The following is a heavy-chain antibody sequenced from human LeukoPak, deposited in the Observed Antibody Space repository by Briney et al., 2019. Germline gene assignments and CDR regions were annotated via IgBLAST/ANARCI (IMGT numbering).Heavy chain of an antibody. Sequence: ASETLSLTCTVSAGSISPYYWSWIRQPPGKGLEWLGYIYYSGSTDYNPSLMGRLTISVDTSKNQFSLTLTSVTEADTAVYYCARDYGGKLDYWGHGTLVTVSS. J-gene: IGHJ4*01. CDR2: IYYSGST. CDR1: AGSISPYY. V-gene: IGHV4-59*01. CDR3: ARDYGGKLDY. D-gene: IGHD4-23*01.